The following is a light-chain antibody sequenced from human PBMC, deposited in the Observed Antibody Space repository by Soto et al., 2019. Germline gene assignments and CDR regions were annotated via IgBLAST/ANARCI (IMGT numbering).Light chain of an antibody. Sequence: DIQMSQSKSCLSVSVGDRVTITCQASHDITNFLNWYQQKPGKAPKLLIYDVSKLETGVPSRFSGSGSGTEFTLTVCSLQPDDFATYCCQRYNFCPWTFGQGTKVDI. CDR1: HDITNF. CDR2: DVS. V-gene: IGKV1-33*01. J-gene: IGKJ1*01. CDR3: QRYNFCPWT.